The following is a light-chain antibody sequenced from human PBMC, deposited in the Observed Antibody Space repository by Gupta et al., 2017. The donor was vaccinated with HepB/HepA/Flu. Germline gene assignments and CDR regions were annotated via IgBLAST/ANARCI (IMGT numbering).Light chain of an antibody. V-gene: IGKV3-11*01. CDR3: QQLSI. J-gene: IGKJ3*01. CDR1: QSVSSY. CDR2: DAS. Sequence: EIVLTQSPATLSLSPGERATLSCRASQSVSSYLAWYQQQPGQGTRLRIYDASNRATGIKDRFSGSGSGKDFTLTSSSLEPEDFEVYYCQQLSIFGHGTKVDIK.